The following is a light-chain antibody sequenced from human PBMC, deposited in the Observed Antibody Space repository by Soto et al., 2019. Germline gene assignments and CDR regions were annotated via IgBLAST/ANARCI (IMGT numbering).Light chain of an antibody. Sequence: DIVLTQSPATLSLSPGERATLSCRASQSVSNYVAWYQQKPGQAPRLLIYDTSHRASDAPVRFSGSGSGTDFALSISSLEPEDVALDYCQQRGNWPPTFGGGTKVEIK. CDR1: QSVSNY. J-gene: IGKJ4*01. CDR2: DTS. CDR3: QQRGNWPPT. V-gene: IGKV3-11*01.